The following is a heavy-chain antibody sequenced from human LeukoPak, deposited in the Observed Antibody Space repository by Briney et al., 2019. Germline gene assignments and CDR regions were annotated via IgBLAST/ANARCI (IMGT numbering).Heavy chain of an antibody. D-gene: IGHD1-26*01. CDR2: IYSGGST. J-gene: IGHJ4*02. Sequence: QPGGPLNLSCVASGFTFSTDYMSGVRQAPGRGLEWVYLIYSGGSTYYADSVRGRFTISRDTSKITLYLQMNSLRAEDTAVYYCARGTGGSSHFDHWGQGTLVTVSS. CDR1: GFTFSTDY. V-gene: IGHV3-66*01. CDR3: ARGTGGSSHFDH.